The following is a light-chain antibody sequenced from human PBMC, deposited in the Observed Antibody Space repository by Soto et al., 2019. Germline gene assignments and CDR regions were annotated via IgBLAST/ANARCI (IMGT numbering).Light chain of an antibody. Sequence: DIVMTQSPDSLAVSLGERATINCKSSQSVVYSSNKKNYLAWYQQKPGQPPKLLIYWASTRESGIPDRFSGSGSGTDFTLTISSLQAEDVAVYYCQQYYTTPPYTFGQGTKLEIK. CDR1: QSVVYSSNKKNY. J-gene: IGKJ2*01. CDR3: QQYYTTPPYT. CDR2: WAS. V-gene: IGKV4-1*01.